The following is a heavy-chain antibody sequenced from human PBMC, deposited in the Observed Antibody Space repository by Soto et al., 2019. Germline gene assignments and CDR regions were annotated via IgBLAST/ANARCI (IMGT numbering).Heavy chain of an antibody. CDR3: AGEVPAAKILRYSYGMDA. V-gene: IGHV3-21*01. CDR1: GFTFSSYS. D-gene: IGHD2-2*01. Sequence: EVQLVESGGGLVKPGGSLRISCAASGFTFSSYSMNWVRQAPGKGLEWVSSISSSSSYIYYADSVKGRFTISRDNAKNSLYLQMNSLRAEDTAVYYCAGEVPAAKILRYSYGMDAWGQGTKVTVAS. J-gene: IGHJ6*02. CDR2: ISSSSSYI.